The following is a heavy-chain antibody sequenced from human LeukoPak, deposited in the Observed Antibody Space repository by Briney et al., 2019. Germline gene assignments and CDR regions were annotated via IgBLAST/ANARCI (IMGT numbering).Heavy chain of an antibody. Sequence: PSDTLSLTCAVSGYSISSSKWWGWIRQPPGKGLEWIGYIYHSGSTYYNPSLRSRVTMSVDTSKNQFSLKLSSVTAADTAVYYCARGLLIPAAISVDFDYWGQGTLVTVSS. V-gene: IGHV4-28*03. D-gene: IGHD2-2*02. CDR1: GYSISSSKW. J-gene: IGHJ4*02. CDR3: ARGLLIPAAISVDFDY. CDR2: IYHSGST.